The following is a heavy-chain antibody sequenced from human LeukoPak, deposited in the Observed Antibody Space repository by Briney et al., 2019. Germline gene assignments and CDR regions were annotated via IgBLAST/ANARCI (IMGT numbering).Heavy chain of an antibody. D-gene: IGHD5-12*01. CDR2: ISGSGGST. CDR3: ASPDVDIVARNYGMDV. Sequence: PGRSLRLSCAASGFTFSNYAIQWVRQAPGKGLEWVSAISGSGGSTYYADSVKGRFTISRDNSKNTLYLQMNSLRAEDTAVYYCASPDVDIVARNYGMDVWGQGTTVTVSS. J-gene: IGHJ6*02. V-gene: IGHV3-23*01. CDR1: GFTFSNYA.